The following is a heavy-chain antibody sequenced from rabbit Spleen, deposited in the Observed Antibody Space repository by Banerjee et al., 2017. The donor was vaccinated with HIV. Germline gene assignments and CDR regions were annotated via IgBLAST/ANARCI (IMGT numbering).Heavy chain of an antibody. CDR1: GFSFSSSYD. D-gene: IGHD8-1*01. CDR2: IDTGSSGFT. J-gene: IGHJ6*01. V-gene: IGHV1S45*01. CDR3: ARDSGSSFSSYGMDL. Sequence: QEQLVESGGGLVQPEGSLTLTCTASGFSFSSSYDMCWVRQAPGKGLEWTACIDTGSSGFTYFATWAKGRFTCSKTSSTTVTLRMTSLTAADTATYFCARDSGSSFSSYGMDLWGQGTLVTVS.